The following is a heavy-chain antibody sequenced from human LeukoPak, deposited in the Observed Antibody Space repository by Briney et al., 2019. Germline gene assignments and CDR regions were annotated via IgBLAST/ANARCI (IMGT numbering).Heavy chain of an antibody. V-gene: IGHV4-4*07. CDR3: ARGPYCSGGRCSFDD. CDR2: THTSGTT. Sequence: PSETLSLTCTASGGPISSYYWNWIRQPAGQGLYCIGRTHTSGTTNYNPSLKSRVTMSVDTSKNQLSLKLFSVTAADTAVYHCARGPYCSGGRCSFDDWGQGTLVTVSS. D-gene: IGHD2-15*01. CDR1: GGPISSYY. J-gene: IGHJ4*02.